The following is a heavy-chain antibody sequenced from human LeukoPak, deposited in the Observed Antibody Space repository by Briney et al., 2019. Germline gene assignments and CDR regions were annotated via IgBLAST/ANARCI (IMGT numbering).Heavy chain of an antibody. CDR1: GFTFSDYY. V-gene: IGHV3-11*06. CDR3: ARDLVRGTSGY. Sequence: PGGSLRLSCAASGFTFSDYYMSWIRQAPGKGLQWVSYISSGSSYTNYVDSVKGRFTISRDNAKNSLYLQMNSLRAEDTAVYYCARDLVRGTSGYWGQGTLVTVSS. D-gene: IGHD3-10*01. J-gene: IGHJ4*02. CDR2: ISSGSSYT.